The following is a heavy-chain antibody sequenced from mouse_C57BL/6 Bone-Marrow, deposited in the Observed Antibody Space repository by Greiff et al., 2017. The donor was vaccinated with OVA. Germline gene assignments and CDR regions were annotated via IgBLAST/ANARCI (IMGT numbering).Heavy chain of an antibody. CDR1: GFSLTSYG. CDR2: IWSDGST. V-gene: IGHV2-6*03. Sequence: QVQLKESGPGLVAPSQSLSITCTVSGFSLTSYGVHWVRQPPGKGLEWLVVIWSDGSTTYNSALKSRLSISKDNSKSQVFLKMNSLQTDDTAMYYGARGTPITTVVEGYWYFDVWGTGTTVTVSS. CDR3: ARGTPITTVVEGYWYFDV. J-gene: IGHJ1*03. D-gene: IGHD1-1*01.